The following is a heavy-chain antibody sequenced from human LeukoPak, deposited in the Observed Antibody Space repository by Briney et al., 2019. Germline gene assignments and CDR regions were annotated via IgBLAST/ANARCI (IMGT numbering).Heavy chain of an antibody. J-gene: IGHJ4*02. Sequence: GGSLRLYCAASGFTFSSYEMNWVRQAPGKGLEWVSYISSSGSTLYYADSLKGRFTISRDNAKNSLYLQMNSLRAEDTAVYYCARGYYYDSTGYNPFDYWGQGTLVTVSS. CDR2: ISSSGSTL. V-gene: IGHV3-48*03. CDR1: GFTFSSYE. CDR3: ARGYYYDSTGYNPFDY. D-gene: IGHD3-22*01.